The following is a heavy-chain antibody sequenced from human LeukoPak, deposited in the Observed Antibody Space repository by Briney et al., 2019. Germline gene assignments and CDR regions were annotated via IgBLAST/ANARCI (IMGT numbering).Heavy chain of an antibody. Sequence: GASVTDSFKASGYTFTGYYMHWVRQAPGQGLEWMGWINPNSGGTNYAQKFQGRVTMTRDTSISTAYMELSRLRSDDTAVYYCARSLRALSGYQFYWGQGTLVTVSS. J-gene: IGHJ4*02. D-gene: IGHD3-22*01. V-gene: IGHV1-2*02. CDR3: ARSLRALSGYQFY. CDR1: GYTFTGYY. CDR2: INPNSGGT.